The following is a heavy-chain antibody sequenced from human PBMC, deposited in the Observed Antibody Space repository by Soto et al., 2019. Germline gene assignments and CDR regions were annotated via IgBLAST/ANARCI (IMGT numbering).Heavy chain of an antibody. CDR2: INHSGST. V-gene: IGHV4-34*01. D-gene: IGHD2-21*02. CDR1: GGSFSGYY. CDR3: AREYGGNSGTLDY. Sequence: QVQLQHWGAGLLKPSETLSLTCAVYGGSFSGYYWSWIRQPPGKGLEWIGEINHSGSTNYNPSLKSRVTISVDTSKNQFSLKLSSVTAADTAVYYCAREYGGNSGTLDYWGQGTLVTVSS. J-gene: IGHJ4*02.